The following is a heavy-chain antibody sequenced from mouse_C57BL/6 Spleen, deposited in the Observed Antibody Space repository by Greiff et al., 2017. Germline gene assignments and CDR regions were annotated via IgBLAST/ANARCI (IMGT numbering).Heavy chain of an antibody. J-gene: IGHJ3*01. D-gene: IGHD2-4*01. CDR1: GFTFSDYY. CDR2: INYDGSST. V-gene: IGHV5-16*01. CDR3: AGYYDYDGGFAY. Sequence: EVHLVESEGGLVQPGSSMTLSCTASGFTFSDYYMAWVRQVPEKGLEWVANINYDGSSTYYLASLKSRFIISRDNAKNILYLQMSSLKSEDTATYYCAGYYDYDGGFAYWGQGTLVTVSA.